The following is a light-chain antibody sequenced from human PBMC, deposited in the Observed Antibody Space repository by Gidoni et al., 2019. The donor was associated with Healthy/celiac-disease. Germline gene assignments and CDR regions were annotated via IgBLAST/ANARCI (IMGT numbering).Light chain of an antibody. CDR2: LGS. V-gene: IGKV2-28*01. CDR3: MQALPPPT. J-gene: IGKJ4*01. CDR1: PSLLHSNGYNY. Sequence: EIVMTQSPLSLPVTPEEPASTSCSSSPSLLHSNGYNYLDWYLQKPGQSPQLLIYLGSNRASGVTDRFSGSGSGTDFTLKISRVEAEDVGVYYCMQALPPPTFGGGTKVEIK.